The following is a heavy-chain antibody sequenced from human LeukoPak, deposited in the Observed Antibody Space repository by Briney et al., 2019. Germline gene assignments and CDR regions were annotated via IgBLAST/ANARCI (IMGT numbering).Heavy chain of an antibody. CDR3: ATPSSGYYGYYFDY. Sequence: GGSLRLSCVASGFTFSSYAMSWVRQAPGKGLEWVSAISSNGGSTYYADPVKGRFTISRDNSRNTLYLQMNSLRAEDTAVYYCATPSSGYYGYYFDYWGQGTLVTVSS. CDR2: ISSNGGST. J-gene: IGHJ4*02. CDR1: GFTFSSYA. D-gene: IGHD3-22*01. V-gene: IGHV3-23*01.